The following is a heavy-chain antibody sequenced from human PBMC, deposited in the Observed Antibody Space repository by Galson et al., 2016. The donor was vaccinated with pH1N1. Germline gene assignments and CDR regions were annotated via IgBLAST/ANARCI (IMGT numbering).Heavy chain of an antibody. CDR2: IYPGDSDT. J-gene: IGHJ4*02. CDR3: TREDYYHSSGFGY. CDR1: EYRFDKHW. D-gene: IGHD3-22*01. V-gene: IGHV5-51*03. Sequence: QSGAEVKKPGESLKISCQGSEYRFDKHWIAWVRQMPAKGLECMGIIYPGDSDTRYSPSFQGLVTISAYKSIGTAYLQWSSLRPEDMAVYYCTREDYYHSSGFGYWGQGTLVTVSS.